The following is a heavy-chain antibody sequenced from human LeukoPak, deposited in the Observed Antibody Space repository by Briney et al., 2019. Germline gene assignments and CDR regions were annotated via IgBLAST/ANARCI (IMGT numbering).Heavy chain of an antibody. V-gene: IGHV1-8*03. CDR1: GYTFTSYD. Sequence: ASVKVSCKASGYTFTSYDINWVRQATGQGLEWMGWMNPNSGNTGYAQKFQGRVTITRDTSASTAYMELSSLRSEDTAVYYCARGVTEKGDYYYYGMDVWGQGTTVTVSS. CDR2: MNPNSGNT. D-gene: IGHD1-14*01. J-gene: IGHJ6*02. CDR3: ARGVTEKGDYYYYGMDV.